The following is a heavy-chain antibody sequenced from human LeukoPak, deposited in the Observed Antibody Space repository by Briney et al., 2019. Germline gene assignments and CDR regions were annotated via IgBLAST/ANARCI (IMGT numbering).Heavy chain of an antibody. CDR3: ARRGYSYAIDY. CDR1: GGSISSYY. CDR2: IYYSGST. V-gene: IGHV4-59*12. J-gene: IGHJ4*02. Sequence: SETLSLTCTVSGGSISSYYWSWIRQTPGKGVERIGYIYYSGSTNYNRSLKSRGTISVDTSKNQFSLRLSSVTAADTAVYYCARRGYSYAIDYWGQGTLVTVSS. D-gene: IGHD5-18*01.